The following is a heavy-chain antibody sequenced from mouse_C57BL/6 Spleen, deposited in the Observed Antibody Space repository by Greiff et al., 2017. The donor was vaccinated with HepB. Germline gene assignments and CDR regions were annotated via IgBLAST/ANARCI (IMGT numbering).Heavy chain of an antibody. CDR1: GYSITSGYD. CDR3: ARERDYDGYYFDY. D-gene: IGHD2-4*01. J-gene: IGHJ2*01. Sequence: DVKLQESGPGMVKPSQSLSLTCTVTGYSITSGYDWHWIRHFPGNKLEWMGYISYSGSTNYNPSLKSRISITHDTSKNHFFLKLNSVTTEDTATYYCARERDYDGYYFDYWGQGTTLTVSS. V-gene: IGHV3-1*01. CDR2: ISYSGST.